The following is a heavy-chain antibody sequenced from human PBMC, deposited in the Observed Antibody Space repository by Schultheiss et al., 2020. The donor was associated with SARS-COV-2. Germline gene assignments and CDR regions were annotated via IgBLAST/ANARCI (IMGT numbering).Heavy chain of an antibody. CDR3: AREVDDAFDI. CDR2: ISSSSSYI. J-gene: IGHJ3*02. V-gene: IGHV3-21*01. CDR1: GFTVSSNY. Sequence: GVLKISCAASGFTVSSNYMSWVRQAPGKGLEWVSSISSSSSYIYYADSVKGRFTVSRDNSKNTLYLQMNSLRAEDTAVYYCAREVDDAFDIWGQGTMVTVSS.